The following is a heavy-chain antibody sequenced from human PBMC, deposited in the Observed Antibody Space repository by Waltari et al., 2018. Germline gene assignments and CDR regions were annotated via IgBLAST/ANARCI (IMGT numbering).Heavy chain of an antibody. CDR2: IYWTDDK. J-gene: IGHJ4*02. Sequence: QITLKESGPTLVKPTQTLTLTCTFSGFSLSTSGVGVGWIRQPPGKALEWLALIYWTDDKRYSPSLKSRRTITKDTSKNQVVLTMTNMDPVDTATYYCAQSDSGYAEGARDYWGQGTLVTVSS. V-gene: IGHV2-5*01. D-gene: IGHD5-12*01. CDR1: GFSLSTSGVG. CDR3: AQSDSGYAEGARDY.